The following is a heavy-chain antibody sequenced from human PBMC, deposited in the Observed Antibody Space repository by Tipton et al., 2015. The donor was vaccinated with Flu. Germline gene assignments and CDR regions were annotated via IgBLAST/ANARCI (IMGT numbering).Heavy chain of an antibody. J-gene: IGHJ4*02. D-gene: IGHD3-22*01. Sequence: TLSLTCSVSGDSIGSDYYWGWIRQPPGKGLEWLGNIHRSGNTYYNSSLKSRVTISLDKSKNQFSLRLSSVTAADTAVYFCARGVFYYDRSGYHYFDYWGQGTLVPVSS. CDR1: GDSIGSDYY. CDR2: IHRSGNT. V-gene: IGHV4-38-2*02. CDR3: ARGVFYYDRSGYHYFDY.